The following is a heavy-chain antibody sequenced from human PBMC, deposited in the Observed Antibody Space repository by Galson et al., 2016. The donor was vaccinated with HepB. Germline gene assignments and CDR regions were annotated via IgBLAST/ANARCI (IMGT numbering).Heavy chain of an antibody. CDR1: GYSFTSYG. J-gene: IGHJ4*02. Sequence: SVKVSCKASGYSFTSYGISWVRQAPGQGLEWMGWISVYDANTNYAHKLQGRVTMNTDTSTSTAYMELRSLRSDDTAVYYCARVKGSTIFGGVITPYYFDYWGQGTLVTVSS. D-gene: IGHD3-3*01. CDR2: ISVYDANT. V-gene: IGHV1-18*01. CDR3: ARVKGSTIFGGVITPYYFDY.